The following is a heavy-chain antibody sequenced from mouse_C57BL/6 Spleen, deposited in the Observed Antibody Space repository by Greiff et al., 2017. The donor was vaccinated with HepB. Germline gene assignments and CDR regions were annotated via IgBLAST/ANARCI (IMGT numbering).Heavy chain of an antibody. CDR3: ARERGLLSYFDV. V-gene: IGHV1-64*01. D-gene: IGHD2-1*01. J-gene: IGHJ1*03. CDR2: IHPNSGST. CDR1: GYTFTSYW. Sequence: QVQLQQPGAELVKPGASVKLSCKASGYTFTSYWMHWVKQRPGQGLEWIGMIHPNSGSTNYNEKFKSKATLTVDKSSSTAYMQLSSLTSEDSAVYYCARERGLLSYFDVWGTGTTVTVSS.